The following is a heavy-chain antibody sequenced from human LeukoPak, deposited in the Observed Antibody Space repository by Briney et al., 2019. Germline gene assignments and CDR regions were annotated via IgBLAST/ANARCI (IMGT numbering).Heavy chain of an antibody. CDR3: ARGSGYSSSYQGTFDY. Sequence: SETLSLTCAVYGGSFSGYYWSWIRQPPGKGLEWIGEINHSGSTNYNPSLKSRVTISVDTSKNQFSLKLSSVTAADTAVYYCARGSGYSSSYQGTFDYWGQGTLVTVSS. V-gene: IGHV4-34*01. CDR1: GGSFSGYY. D-gene: IGHD6-13*01. J-gene: IGHJ4*02. CDR2: INHSGST.